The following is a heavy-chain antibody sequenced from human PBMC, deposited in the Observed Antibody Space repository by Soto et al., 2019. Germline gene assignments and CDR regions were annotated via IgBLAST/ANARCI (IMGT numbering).Heavy chain of an antibody. CDR1: AGSISSGGYS. D-gene: IGHD5-18*01. J-gene: IGHJ6*04. Sequence: QLQLQESGSGLVKPSQTLSLTCAVSAGSISSGGYSWSWIRQPPGKGLEWIGYIYHSGSTYSNPSLKSRDTISVDRSKNQFSLKLSSVTAAATAVYYCASQATGYSYGYYYYYGMDVWGEGTTVTVSS. CDR2: IYHSGST. CDR3: ASQATGYSYGYYYYYGMDV. V-gene: IGHV4-30-2*01.